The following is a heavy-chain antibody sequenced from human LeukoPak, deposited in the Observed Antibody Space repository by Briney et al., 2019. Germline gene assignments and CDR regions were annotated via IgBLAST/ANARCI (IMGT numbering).Heavy chain of an antibody. Sequence: SETLSLTCSVSGDSISSSIYYWGWVRQPPGKGLEWIGSIYYSGSTYYNPSLKSRVIISVDTSKNQFSLKVSSVTAADTALYYCARHQSGRNYVLLRSDYYYYMDVWGKGTTVTVSS. CDR3: ARHQSGRNYVLLRSDYYYYMDV. CDR1: GDSISSSIYY. CDR2: IYYSGST. J-gene: IGHJ6*03. V-gene: IGHV4-39*01. D-gene: IGHD3-10*01.